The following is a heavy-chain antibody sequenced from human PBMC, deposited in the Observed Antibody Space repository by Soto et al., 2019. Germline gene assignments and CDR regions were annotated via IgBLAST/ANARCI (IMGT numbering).Heavy chain of an antibody. J-gene: IGHJ6*02. CDR1: GYTFTSYF. Sequence: ASVKVSCKASGYTFTSYFITWVRQAPGQGLEWMGWISAYNGNTNYAQMLQGRVTMTTDTSTATAYMEMRSLRSDDTAVYYCARQNYYAGMDVWGQGTTVTVSS. V-gene: IGHV1-18*01. CDR2: ISAYNGNT. CDR3: ARQNYYAGMDV.